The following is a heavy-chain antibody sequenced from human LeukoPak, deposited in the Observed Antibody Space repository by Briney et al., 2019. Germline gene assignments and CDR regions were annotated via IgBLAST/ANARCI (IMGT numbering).Heavy chain of an antibody. J-gene: IGHJ6*03. Sequence: GGSLRLSCAASGFTVSSNYMSWVRQAPGKGLEWVSVIYSGGSTYYADSGKGRFTISRDNSKNTLYLQMNSLRAEDTAVYYCARILKDYYGSGSYYTLPLYYYYYMDVWGKGTTVTVSS. D-gene: IGHD3-10*01. CDR1: GFTVSSNY. V-gene: IGHV3-53*01. CDR2: IYSGGST. CDR3: ARILKDYYGSGSYYTLPLYYYYYMDV.